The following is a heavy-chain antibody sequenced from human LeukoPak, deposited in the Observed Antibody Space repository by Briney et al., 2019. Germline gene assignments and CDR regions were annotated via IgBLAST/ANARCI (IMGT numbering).Heavy chain of an antibody. J-gene: IGHJ6*02. V-gene: IGHV1-3*01. Sequence: ASVRVSCKASGYTFTSYAMHWVRQAPRQRLEWMGWINAGNGNTKYSQKFQGRVTMTEDTSTDTAYMELSSLRSEDTAVYYCGTGTIFGVAVNGMDVWGQGTTVTVSS. CDR1: GYTFTSYA. D-gene: IGHD3-3*01. CDR3: GTGTIFGVAVNGMDV. CDR2: INAGNGNT.